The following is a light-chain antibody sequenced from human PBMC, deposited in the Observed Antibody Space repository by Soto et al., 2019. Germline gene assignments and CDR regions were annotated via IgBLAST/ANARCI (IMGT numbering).Light chain of an antibody. CDR1: QTIGRS. CDR2: DAS. CDR3: QQYDSWWP. Sequence: DILMTKSPPTLSVSPGERATITCRASQTIGRSLAWYQQKPGKPPSLLIFDASSLESGVPARFSGSGSGTEFTLTISSLQSEDFGVYYCQQYDSWWPFGQGTKVDI. J-gene: IGKJ1*01. V-gene: IGKV1-5*01.